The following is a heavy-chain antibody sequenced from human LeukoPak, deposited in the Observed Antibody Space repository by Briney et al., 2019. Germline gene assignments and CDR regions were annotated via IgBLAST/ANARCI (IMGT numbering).Heavy chain of an antibody. CDR3: ALDIVATIGQYNWFDP. Sequence: ASVKVSCKASGGTFSSYAISWVRQAPGQGLECMGRIIPIFGTANYAQKFQGRVTITTDESTSTAYMELSSLRSEGTAVYYCALDIVATIGQYNWFDPWGQGTLVTVSS. V-gene: IGHV1-69*05. D-gene: IGHD5-12*01. CDR1: GGTFSSYA. J-gene: IGHJ5*02. CDR2: IIPIFGTA.